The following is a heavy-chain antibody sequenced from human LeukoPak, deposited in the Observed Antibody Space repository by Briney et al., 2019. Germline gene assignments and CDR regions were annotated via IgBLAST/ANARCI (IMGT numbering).Heavy chain of an antibody. D-gene: IGHD3-22*01. Sequence: GGSLRLSCAASGFTFSSYGMHWVRQAPGKGLEWMAVISYDGSDKYYADSVKGRFTISRDNSKNTLYLQMNSLRAEDTAVYYCAKERSEGYYYDSSGYYGPFGYWGQGTLVTVSS. CDR2: ISYDGSDK. CDR1: GFTFSSYG. CDR3: AKERSEGYYYDSSGYYGPFGY. V-gene: IGHV3-30*18. J-gene: IGHJ4*02.